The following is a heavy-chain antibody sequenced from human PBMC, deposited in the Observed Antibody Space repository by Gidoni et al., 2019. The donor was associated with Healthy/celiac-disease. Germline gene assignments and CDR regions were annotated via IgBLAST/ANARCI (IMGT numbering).Heavy chain of an antibody. CDR2: NNPNSGGT. D-gene: IGHD6-6*01. CDR3: ARGAEYRRAARPGNYGMDV. Sequence: QVQLVQSGAEVKKPGASVTVSCKASGYTFTGYYMHWVRPAPGQGLEWMGWNNPNSGGTNYAKKFQGRVTMTRDTSISTAYMELSRLRSDDTAVYYCARGAEYRRAARPGNYGMDVWGQGTTVTVSS. CDR1: GYTFTGYY. V-gene: IGHV1-2*02. J-gene: IGHJ6*02.